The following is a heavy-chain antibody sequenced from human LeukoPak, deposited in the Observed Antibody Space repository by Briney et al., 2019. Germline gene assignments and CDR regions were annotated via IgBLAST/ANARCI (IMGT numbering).Heavy chain of an antibody. CDR1: GSSTIYA. D-gene: IGHD5-12*01. J-gene: IGHJ4*02. CDR2: IIPIFVAA. V-gene: IGHV1-69*01. Sequence: GSSTIYATSWVPDALREGLGCVSRIIPIFVAANNAQKFQGRVTITADETTSTAYMELSSLRSEDTAVYYFASRGYDLDYWGQGTLVTVSS. CDR3: ASRGYDLDY.